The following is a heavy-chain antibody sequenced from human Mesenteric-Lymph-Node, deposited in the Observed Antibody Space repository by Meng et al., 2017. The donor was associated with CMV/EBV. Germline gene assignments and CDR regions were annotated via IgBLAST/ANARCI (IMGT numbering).Heavy chain of an antibody. D-gene: IGHD5-18*01. CDR1: GYTFTSYA. Sequence: KASGYTFTSYAMRWVRQAPGQRLEWMGWINAGNGNTKYSQKFQGRVTITRDTSASTAYMELSSLRSEDTAVYYCARRYSYGSAEYFQHWGQGTLVTVSS. CDR3: ARRYSYGSAEYFQH. J-gene: IGHJ1*01. V-gene: IGHV1-3*01. CDR2: INAGNGNT.